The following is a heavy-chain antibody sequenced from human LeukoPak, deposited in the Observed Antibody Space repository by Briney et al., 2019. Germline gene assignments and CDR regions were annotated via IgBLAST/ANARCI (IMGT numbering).Heavy chain of an antibody. CDR2: ICSSGNTYY. Sequence: SETLSLTCTVSGGSISSSPCYWGWIRQPPGKGLEWFGTICSSGNTYYNYNPSLKSRVTISVDTSKNQFSLKLSSLTAADTAVYYCVRGGSGYWTNWGQGTLVTVSS. D-gene: IGHD3-3*01. J-gene: IGHJ4*02. CDR3: VRGGSGYWTN. CDR1: GGSISSSPCY. V-gene: IGHV4-39*07.